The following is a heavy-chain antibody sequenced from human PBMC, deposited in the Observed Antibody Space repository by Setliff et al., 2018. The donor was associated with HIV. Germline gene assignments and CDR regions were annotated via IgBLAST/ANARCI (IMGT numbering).Heavy chain of an antibody. CDR1: GFSVTNNY. J-gene: IGHJ5*02. V-gene: IGHV3-23*01. CDR2: ISGDGGST. Sequence: HPGGSLRLSCAASGFSVTNNYMMWVRQAPGKGLEWVSAISGDGGSTLYADSVNGRFTISRDNFKNTLFLQMNSLRLEDTAIYYCAKGTIPRAFGWFDPWGQGTRVTVSS. CDR3: AKGTIPRAFGWFDP. D-gene: IGHD3-10*01.